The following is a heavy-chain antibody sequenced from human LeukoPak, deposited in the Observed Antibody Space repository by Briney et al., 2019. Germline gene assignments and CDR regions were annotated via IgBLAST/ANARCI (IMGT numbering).Heavy chain of an antibody. D-gene: IGHD2-15*01. CDR3: AKGGYASCFDP. CDR1: GFTFSEHS. V-gene: IGHV3-23*05. CDR2: IKRDGSNT. J-gene: IGHJ5*02. Sequence: PGGSLRLPCEASGFTFSEHSMSWVRQAPGKGLEWVSTIKRDGSNTYYTDSVEGRFTISRDNSKNTLYLEMNTLRAEDTAVYYCAKGGYASCFDPWGQGTQVTVSS.